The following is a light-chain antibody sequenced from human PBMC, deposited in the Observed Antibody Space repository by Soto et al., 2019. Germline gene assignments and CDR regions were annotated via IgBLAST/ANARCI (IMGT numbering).Light chain of an antibody. CDR3: GTWDTSVTGWV. J-gene: IGLJ3*02. CDR2: NND. CDR1: TSNIGTTF. Sequence: QSVLTQPPSLSAAPGQKVTISCSGSTSNIGTTFVSWYQQLPGTAPKILVYNNDRRPSGVSARFSGSKSGTSATLAITGLQTGDEADYYCGTWDTSVTGWVFGGGTKLTVL. V-gene: IGLV1-51*01.